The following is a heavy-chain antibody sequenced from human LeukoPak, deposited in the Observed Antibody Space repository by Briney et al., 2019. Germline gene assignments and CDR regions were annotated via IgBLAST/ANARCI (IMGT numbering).Heavy chain of an antibody. Sequence: SRGSPRLSCAASGFTVNSNYMSWVGQAPGKGLEWVSIIYSSGTTYYADSVKGRFTISRDNSKNTLYLQMNSLRAEDTAVYYCAREVKKGIAAAGSRDYWGHGTLVTVSS. J-gene: IGHJ4*01. CDR1: GFTVNSNY. V-gene: IGHV3-53*01. CDR3: AREVKKGIAAAGSRDY. D-gene: IGHD6-13*01. CDR2: IYSSGTT.